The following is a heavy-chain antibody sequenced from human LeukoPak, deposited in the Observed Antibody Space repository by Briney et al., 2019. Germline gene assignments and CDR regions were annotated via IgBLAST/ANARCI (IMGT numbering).Heavy chain of an antibody. D-gene: IGHD4-23*01. Sequence: PGRSLRLSCAASGFALNNFGMHWVRQAPGKGLEWVAVISFDGANKHYADSVRGRFSISRDNSKNTLYLQMNSLRAEDTAIYYCARNWARRSVVWGIDVWGQGTTVTVSS. CDR1: GFALNNFG. CDR3: ARNWARRSVVWGIDV. J-gene: IGHJ6*02. CDR2: ISFDGANK. V-gene: IGHV3-30*12.